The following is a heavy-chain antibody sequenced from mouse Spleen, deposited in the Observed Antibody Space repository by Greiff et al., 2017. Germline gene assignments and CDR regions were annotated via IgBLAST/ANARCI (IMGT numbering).Heavy chain of an antibody. CDR3: ARGGDYWFAY. J-gene: IGHJ3*01. D-gene: IGHD2-4*01. Sequence: VQRVESGAELVRPGTSVKVSCKASGYAFTNYLIEWVKQRPGQGLEWIGVINPGSGGTNYNEKFKGKATLTADKSSSTAYMQLSSLTSDDSAVYFCARGGDYWFAYWGQGTLVTVSA. CDR1: GYAFTNYL. V-gene: IGHV1-54*01. CDR2: INPGSGGT.